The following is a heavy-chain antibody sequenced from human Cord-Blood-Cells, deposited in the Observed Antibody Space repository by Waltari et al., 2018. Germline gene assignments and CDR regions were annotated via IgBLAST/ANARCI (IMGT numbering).Heavy chain of an antibody. D-gene: IGHD6-19*01. CDR3: ARDGRLADAFDI. V-gene: IGHV3-74*01. Sequence: EVQLVASLGGLVQPGWSLRLSCAASGFTFSRDWMHWVRQAPGKGLVWVSRINSDGSSTSYADSVKGRFTISRDNAKNTLYLQMNSLRAEDTAVYYCARDGRLADAFDIWGQGTMVTVSS. CDR2: INSDGSST. J-gene: IGHJ3*02. CDR1: GFTFSRDW.